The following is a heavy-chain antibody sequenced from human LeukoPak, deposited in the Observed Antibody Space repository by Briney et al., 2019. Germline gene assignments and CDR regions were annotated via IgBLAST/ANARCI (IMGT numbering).Heavy chain of an antibody. J-gene: IGHJ5*02. CDR2: IYYSGST. CDR3: ARDLTPFDP. CDR1: GGSISSSSYY. V-gene: IGHV4-39*07. Sequence: ASETLSLTCTVSGGSISSSSYYWGWIRQPPGKGLEWIGSIYYSGSTYYNPSLKSRVTISVDTSKNQFSLKLSSVTAADTAVYYCARDLTPFDPWGQGTLVTVSS.